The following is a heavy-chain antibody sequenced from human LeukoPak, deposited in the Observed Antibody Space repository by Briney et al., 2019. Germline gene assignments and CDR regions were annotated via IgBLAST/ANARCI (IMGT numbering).Heavy chain of an antibody. Sequence: SETLSLTCTVSGGSISSNIYFWGWIRQTPEKGLDWIGNIYFSGATYYNPSLKSRVTISVDTSKNQFSLSLSVVAAADTAVYYCAKLSSNWYFDSWGRGTLVTVSS. V-gene: IGHV4-39*01. CDR3: AKLSSNWYFDS. J-gene: IGHJ4*02. CDR2: IYFSGAT. D-gene: IGHD1-1*01. CDR1: GGSISSNIYF.